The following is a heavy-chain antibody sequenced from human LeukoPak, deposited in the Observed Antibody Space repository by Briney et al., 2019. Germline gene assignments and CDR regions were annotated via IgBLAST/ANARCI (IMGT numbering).Heavy chain of an antibody. Sequence: GGSLRPSCAASGFTFSSYGMHWVRQAPGKGLEWVAFIRYDGSNKYYADSVKGRFTISRDNSKNTLYLQMNSLRAEDTAVYYCANRAGYSSGWYADYFDYWGQGTLVTVSS. CDR2: IRYDGSNK. CDR1: GFTFSSYG. D-gene: IGHD6-19*01. CDR3: ANRAGYSSGWYADYFDY. V-gene: IGHV3-30*02. J-gene: IGHJ4*02.